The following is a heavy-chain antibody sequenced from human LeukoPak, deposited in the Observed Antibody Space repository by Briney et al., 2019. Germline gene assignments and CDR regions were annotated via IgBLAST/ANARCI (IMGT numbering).Heavy chain of an antibody. Sequence: SQTLSLTCTVSGGSISSGGYYWSWIRQHPGKGLEWIGYIYYSGSTYYDPSLKSRVTISVDTSKNQFSLKLSSVTAADTAVYYCASGWVAAFDYWGQGTLVTVSS. V-gene: IGHV4-31*03. J-gene: IGHJ4*02. CDR2: IYYSGST. CDR3: ASGWVAAFDY. D-gene: IGHD6-19*01. CDR1: GGSISSGGYY.